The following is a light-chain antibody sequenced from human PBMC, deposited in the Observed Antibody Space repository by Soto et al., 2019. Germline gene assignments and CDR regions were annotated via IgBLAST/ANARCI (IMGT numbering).Light chain of an antibody. V-gene: IGLV2-14*03. J-gene: IGLJ2*01. Sequence: QSALTQPASVSGSPGQSITISCTGTSSDIGSYRYVSWYQQHPGKAPKFMIHEVSNRPSGVSSRFSGSKSGNTASLTIFGLQAEDEADYYCSSYASTNTLIFGGGTKLTVL. CDR1: SSDIGSYRY. CDR3: SSYASTNTLI. CDR2: EVS.